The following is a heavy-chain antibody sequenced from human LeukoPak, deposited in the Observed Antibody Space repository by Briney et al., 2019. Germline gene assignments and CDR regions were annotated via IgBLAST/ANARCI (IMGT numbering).Heavy chain of an antibody. Sequence: PSETLSLTCAVYGGSFSGYYWSWIRQPPGKGLEWIGEINHSGSTNYNPSLKSRVTISVDTSKNQFSLKLSSVTAADTAVYYCARVYYYDSSGYYANYYYYYMDVWGKGTTVTISS. V-gene: IGHV4-34*01. CDR2: INHSGST. D-gene: IGHD3-22*01. CDR3: ARVYYYDSSGYYANYYYYYMDV. CDR1: GGSFSGYY. J-gene: IGHJ6*03.